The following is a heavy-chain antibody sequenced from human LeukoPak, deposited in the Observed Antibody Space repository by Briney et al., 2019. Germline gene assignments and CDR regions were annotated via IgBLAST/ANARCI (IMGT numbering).Heavy chain of an antibody. J-gene: IGHJ5*02. CDR1: GGSISSYY. CDR3: ARVGARGYCSGGSCPRWFDP. D-gene: IGHD2-15*01. CDR2: IYYSGST. V-gene: IGHV4-59*01. Sequence: SETLSLTCTVSGGSISSYYWSWIRQPPGKGLEWIGYIYYSGSTNYNPSLKSRVTISVDTSKNQFSLKLSSVTAADMAVYYCARVGARGYCSGGSCPRWFDPWGQGTLVTVSS.